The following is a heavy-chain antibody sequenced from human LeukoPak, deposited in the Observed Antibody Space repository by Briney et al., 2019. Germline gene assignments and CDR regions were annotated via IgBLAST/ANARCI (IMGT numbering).Heavy chain of an antibody. Sequence: PSETLSLTCTVSGGSISSGGYYWSWIRQPPGKGREWIGYIYHSGSTYYNPSLKSRVTISVDRSKNQFSLKLSSVTAADTAVYYCARADEWELPLDYWGQGTLVTVSS. D-gene: IGHD1-26*01. CDR1: GGSISSGGYY. CDR3: ARADEWELPLDY. CDR2: IYHSGST. V-gene: IGHV4-30-2*01. J-gene: IGHJ4*02.